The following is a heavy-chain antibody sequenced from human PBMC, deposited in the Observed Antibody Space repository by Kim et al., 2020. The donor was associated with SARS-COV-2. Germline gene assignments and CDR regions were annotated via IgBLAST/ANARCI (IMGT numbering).Heavy chain of an antibody. D-gene: IGHD3-9*01. Sequence: SETLSLTCAVYGGSFSGYYWSWIRQPPGKGLEWIGEINHSGSTNYNPSLKSRVTISVDTSKNQFSLKLSSVTAADTAVYYCARGPPDWSKDAFDIWGQGTMVTVSS. CDR3: ARGPPDWSKDAFDI. CDR2: INHSGST. V-gene: IGHV4-34*01. J-gene: IGHJ3*02. CDR1: GGSFSGYY.